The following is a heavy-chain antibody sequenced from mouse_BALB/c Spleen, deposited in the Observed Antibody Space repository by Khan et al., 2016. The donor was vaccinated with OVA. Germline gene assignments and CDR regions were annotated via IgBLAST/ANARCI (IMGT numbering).Heavy chain of an antibody. CDR1: GFTFSSYG. D-gene: IGHD2-2*01. CDR3: ARVVSRGARDY. Sequence: VQLKESGGGLVQPGGSLKLSCAASGFTFSSYGMSWVRQTPDKRLELVATINSNGGSTYYPDSVKGRFTISRDNATNTLYLQMSSLKSEDTAMYYCARVVSRGARDYWGQGTSVTVSS. V-gene: IGHV5-6-3*01. CDR2: INSNGGST. J-gene: IGHJ4*01.